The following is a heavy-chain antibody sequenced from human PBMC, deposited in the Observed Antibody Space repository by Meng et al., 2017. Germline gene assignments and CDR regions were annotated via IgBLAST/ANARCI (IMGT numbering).Heavy chain of an antibody. CDR2: INHSAST. CDR1: GGSLSGYY. J-gene: IGHJ5*02. CDR3: ARRRGGSSDWFDP. Sequence: QVTLQQWGAVPLNTSETMSLTCAVSGGSLSGYYGSWIRQPPGTGLELIGEINHSASTNYNPSLKSRVTISVDTSKNQFSLKLSSVTAADTAVYYCARRRGGSSDWFDPWGQGTLVTVSS. D-gene: IGHD6-6*01. V-gene: IGHV4-34*01.